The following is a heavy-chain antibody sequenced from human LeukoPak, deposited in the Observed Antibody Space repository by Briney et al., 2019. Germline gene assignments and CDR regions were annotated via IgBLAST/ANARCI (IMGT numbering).Heavy chain of an antibody. J-gene: IGHJ6*03. D-gene: IGHD6-13*01. CDR2: MNWNGGSR. CDR1: GFSFDDYG. Sequence: PGGSLRLSCAASGFSFDDYGMSLVRQAPGQGLEWVCGMNWNGGSREYADSVKGRFTMSRDSAKNSLHLQMNSLRTEDTAFYYCQRGAADALYYMDVWGKGTTGTVSS. V-gene: IGHV3-20*04. CDR3: QRGAADALYYMDV.